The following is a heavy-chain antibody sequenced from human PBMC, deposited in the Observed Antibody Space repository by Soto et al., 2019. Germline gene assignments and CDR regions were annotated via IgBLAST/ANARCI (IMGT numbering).Heavy chain of an antibody. J-gene: IGHJ5*02. Sequence: PSETLSLTCTVSGGSISSGDYYWSWIRQPPGKGLEWIGYIYYSGSTYYNPSLKSRVTISVDTSKNQFSLKLSSVTAADTAVYYCARAANYYGSAQGDWFDPWGQGTLVTVSS. D-gene: IGHD3-10*01. CDR3: ARAANYYGSAQGDWFDP. CDR2: IYYSGST. V-gene: IGHV4-30-4*01. CDR1: GGSISSGDYY.